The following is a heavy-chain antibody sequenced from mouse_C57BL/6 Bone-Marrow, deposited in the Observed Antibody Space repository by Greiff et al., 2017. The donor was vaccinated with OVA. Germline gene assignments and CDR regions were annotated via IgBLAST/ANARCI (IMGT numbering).Heavy chain of an antibody. Sequence: EVMLVESGGGLVQPKGSLKLSCAASGFTFNTYSMHWVRQAPGKGLEWVARIRSKSSNYATYYADSGKDRFTISRDDTQSMLYLQMNKLKTEDSAMYSCVGGSPWFAYWGQGTLVTVSA. V-gene: IGHV10-3*01. J-gene: IGHJ3*01. D-gene: IGHD1-1*01. CDR2: IRSKSSNYAT. CDR1: GFTFNTYS. CDR3: VGGSPWFAY.